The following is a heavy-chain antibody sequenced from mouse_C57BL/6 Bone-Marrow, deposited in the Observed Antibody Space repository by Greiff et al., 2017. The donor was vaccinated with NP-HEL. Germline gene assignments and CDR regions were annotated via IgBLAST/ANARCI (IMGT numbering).Heavy chain of an antibody. Sequence: EVQLQQSGPVLVKPGASVKMSCKASGYTFTDYYMNWVKQSHGKSLGWIGVINPYNGGTSYNQKFKGKATLTVDKSSSTAYMELNSLTSEDSAVYYCARDWLYAMDYWGQGTSVTVSS. J-gene: IGHJ4*01. V-gene: IGHV1-19*01. CDR1: GYTFTDYY. CDR2: INPYNGGT. D-gene: IGHD4-1*01. CDR3: ARDWLYAMDY.